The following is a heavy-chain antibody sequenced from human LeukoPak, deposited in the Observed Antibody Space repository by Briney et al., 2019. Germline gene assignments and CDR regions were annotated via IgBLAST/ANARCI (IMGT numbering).Heavy chain of an antibody. CDR2: ISLAGQT. CDR1: SVSISDTNW. Sequence: SVTLSLTCGVSSVSISDTNWGSWARQPPGQGLEWIGEISLAGQTNYYPSLNGRVTMSLDKSSNQLSLHLTSVTAADTATYFCSREGGPFCPFGYWGQGTLVIVSS. D-gene: IGHD1-26*01. CDR3: SREGGPFCPFGY. J-gene: IGHJ4*02. V-gene: IGHV4-4*02.